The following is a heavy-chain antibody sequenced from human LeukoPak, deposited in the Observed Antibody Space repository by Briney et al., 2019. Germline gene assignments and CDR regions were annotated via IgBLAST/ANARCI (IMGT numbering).Heavy chain of an antibody. CDR1: GFTFRDYW. J-gene: IGHJ5*02. D-gene: IGHD4-17*01. Sequence: GGSLRLSCAASGFTFRDYWMSWVRQAPGKGLQWVANIKEDGSETYYEEPVKGRFTVSRDNAERSLYLQMNSLRVEDTAVYYCARVHDYGELRVWFDPWGPGTLVTVSS. CDR2: IKEDGSET. V-gene: IGHV3-7*04. CDR3: ARVHDYGELRVWFDP.